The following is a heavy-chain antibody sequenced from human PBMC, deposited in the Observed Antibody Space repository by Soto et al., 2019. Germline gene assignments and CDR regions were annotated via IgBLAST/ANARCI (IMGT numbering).Heavy chain of an antibody. CDR2: IYYSGST. D-gene: IGHD1-1*01. CDR1: GGSISSYY. CDR3: ARHSNEYRKSLDY. V-gene: IGHV4-59*08. J-gene: IGHJ4*02. Sequence: SETLSLTCTVSGGSISSYYWSWLRQPPGKGLEWIGYIYYSGSTNYNPSLKSRVTISVDTSKNQFSLKLSSVTAADTAVYYCARHSNEYRKSLDYWGQGTLVTVSS.